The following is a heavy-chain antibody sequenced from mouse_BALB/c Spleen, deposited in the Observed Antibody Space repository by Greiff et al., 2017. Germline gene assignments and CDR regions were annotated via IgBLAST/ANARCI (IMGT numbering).Heavy chain of an antibody. J-gene: IGHJ4*01. Sequence: EVQLQQSGGGLVQPGGSRKLSCAASGFTFSSFGMHWVRQAPEKGLEWVAYISSGSSTIYYADTVKGRFTISRDNPKNTLFLQMTSLRSEDTAMYYCARSVRLLYAMDYWGQGTSVTVSS. CDR3: ARSVRLLYAMDY. V-gene: IGHV5-17*02. CDR2: ISSGSSTI. CDR1: GFTFSSFG. D-gene: IGHD1-2*01.